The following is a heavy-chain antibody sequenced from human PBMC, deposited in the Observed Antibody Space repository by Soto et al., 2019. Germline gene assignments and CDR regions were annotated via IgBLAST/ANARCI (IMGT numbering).Heavy chain of an antibody. V-gene: IGHV4-59*01. CDR1: GGSISSYY. CDR3: ARVKGNWGSSYYYYYGMDV. Sequence: PSETLSLTCTVSGGSISSYYWSWIRQPPGKGLEWIGYIYYSGSTNYNPSLKSRVTISVDTSKNQFSQKLSSVTAADTAVYYCARVKGNWGSSYYYYYGMDVWGQGTTVTVSS. D-gene: IGHD7-27*01. CDR2: IYYSGST. J-gene: IGHJ6*02.